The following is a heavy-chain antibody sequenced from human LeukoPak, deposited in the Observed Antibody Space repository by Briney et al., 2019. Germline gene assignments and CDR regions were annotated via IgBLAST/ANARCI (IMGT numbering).Heavy chain of an antibody. CDR3: ARVSSSGWYGAFDI. CDR2: IYHSGST. V-gene: IGHV4-4*02. D-gene: IGHD6-19*01. CDR1: GGSISSSNW. Sequence: SGTLSLTCAVSGGSISSSNWWSWVRQPPGKGLEWIGEIYHSGSTNYNPSLKSRVTISVDKSKNQFSLKLSSVTAADTAAYSCARVSSSGWYGAFDIWGQGTMVTVSS. J-gene: IGHJ3*02.